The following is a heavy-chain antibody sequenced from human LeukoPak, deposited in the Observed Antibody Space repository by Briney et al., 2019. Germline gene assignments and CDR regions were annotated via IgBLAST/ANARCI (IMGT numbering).Heavy chain of an antibody. V-gene: IGHV1-18*01. Sequence: ASVKVSCKASGYSFVFFGVSWVRQAPGQGLEWMGWINSHNGDTKYAERLQGRVFMTTDTSTSTSYMELRSLRSDDTAVYYCARAVSGSLYGDFDFWGQGTLVTVSS. CDR3: ARAVSGSLYGDFDF. D-gene: IGHD1-26*01. CDR1: GYSFVFFG. CDR2: INSHNGDT. J-gene: IGHJ4*02.